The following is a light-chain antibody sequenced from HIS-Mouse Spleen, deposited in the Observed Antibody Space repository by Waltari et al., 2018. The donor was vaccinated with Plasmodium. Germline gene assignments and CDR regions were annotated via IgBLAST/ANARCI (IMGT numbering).Light chain of an antibody. J-gene: IGKJ1*01. CDR1: QSISSW. CDR2: KAS. V-gene: IGKV1-5*03. CDR3: QQYNSYSWT. Sequence: DIQMTQSPSTLSASVGYRVTITSRASQSISSWLAWYQQKPGKAPKLLIYKASSLESGVPSRFSGSGSGTEFTLTISSLQPDDFATYYCQQYNSYSWTFGQGTKVEIK.